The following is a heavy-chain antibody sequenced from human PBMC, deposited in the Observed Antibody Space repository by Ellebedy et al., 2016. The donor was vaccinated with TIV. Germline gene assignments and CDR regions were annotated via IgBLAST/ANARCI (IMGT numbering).Heavy chain of an antibody. J-gene: IGHJ3*01. D-gene: IGHD4-23*01. CDR3: ASDPVGVGPAFDV. CDR1: GLTFSSHA. CDR2: IKEDGSEA. Sequence: PGGSLRLSCAASGLTFSSHAMSWVRQAPGKGLEWVANIKEDGSEAYYVDSVKGRFTISRNNAKHSLYLQMSNLRAEDTAIYFCASDPVGVGPAFDVWGQGTMVTVSS. V-gene: IGHV3-7*03.